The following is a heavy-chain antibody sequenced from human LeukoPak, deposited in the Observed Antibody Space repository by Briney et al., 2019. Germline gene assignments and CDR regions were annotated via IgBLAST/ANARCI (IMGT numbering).Heavy chain of an antibody. J-gene: IGHJ6*03. CDR2: IYYSGST. CDR1: GGSISSYY. D-gene: IGHD3-10*01. V-gene: IGHV4-59*01. CDR3: ARDPSHRYGSGSYYYYYMDV. Sequence: SETLSLTCTVSGGSISSYYWSWIRQPPGKGLEWIGYIYYSGSTNYDPSLKSRVTISVDTSKNQFSLKLSSVTAADTAVYYCARDPSHRYGSGSYYYYYMDVWGKGTTVTVSS.